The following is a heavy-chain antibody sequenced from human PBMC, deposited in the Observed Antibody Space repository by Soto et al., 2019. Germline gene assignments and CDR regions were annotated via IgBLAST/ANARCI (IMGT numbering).Heavy chain of an antibody. CDR1: GDSVSSNSSA. J-gene: IGHJ3*02. Sequence: SQTLSLTFAISGDSVSSNSSAWNCIRQSPSRGLEWLGRTYYRSKWYNDYAVSVKSRITINPDTSKNQFSLQLNSVTPEDTAVYYCARGTGGEFGGEDAFDIWGQGTMVTV. D-gene: IGHD2-8*02. CDR3: ARGTGGEFGGEDAFDI. CDR2: TYYRSKWYN. V-gene: IGHV6-1*01.